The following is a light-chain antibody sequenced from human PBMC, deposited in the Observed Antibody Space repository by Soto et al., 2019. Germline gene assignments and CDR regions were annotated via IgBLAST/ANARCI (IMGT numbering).Light chain of an antibody. CDR1: QSVSSSY. J-gene: IGKJ5*01. V-gene: IGKV3-20*01. CDR3: QQYGSSPQT. CDR2: GAS. Sequence: EIVLTQSPGTLSLSPGERATLSCRASQSVSSSYLDWYQQKPGQAPRLLIYGASSRANGIPDRFSGSGSGTDFTLTISRLEPEDFAVYYCQQYGSSPQTFGQGTRLEIK.